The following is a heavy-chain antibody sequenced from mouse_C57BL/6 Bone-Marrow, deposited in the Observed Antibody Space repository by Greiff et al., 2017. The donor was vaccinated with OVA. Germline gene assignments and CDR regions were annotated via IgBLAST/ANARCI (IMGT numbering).Heavy chain of an antibody. Sequence: EVQLQQSGPELVKPGASVKISCTASGYTFTDYYMHWVKQSPEKSLEWIGDIHPDNGDTSYNPKFKGKATLTVDKSSSTAYMELRSLTSEDAAVYYWARTGTEWYSDVWGKGTTVTVSS. J-gene: IGHJ1*03. CDR1: GYTFTDYY. CDR3: ARTGTEWYSDV. CDR2: IHPDNGDT. V-gene: IGHV1-26*01. D-gene: IGHD4-1*01.